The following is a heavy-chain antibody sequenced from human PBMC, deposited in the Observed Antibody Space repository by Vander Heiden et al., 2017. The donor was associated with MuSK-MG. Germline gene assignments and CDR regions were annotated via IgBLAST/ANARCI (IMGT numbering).Heavy chain of an antibody. Sequence: EVQLVESGGGLVQPGGSLGLSCAAFAFTFSSYWMSWVRQARGKGLEWVANIKRDGSEKYYVDSGKGRFTISRDNAKNSLYLQMNSLRAEDTAVYYCARWLRNTAMALNDYWGQGTLVTVSS. J-gene: IGHJ4*02. CDR3: ARWLRNTAMALNDY. CDR1: AFTFSSYW. CDR2: IKRDGSEK. D-gene: IGHD5-18*01. V-gene: IGHV3-7*01.